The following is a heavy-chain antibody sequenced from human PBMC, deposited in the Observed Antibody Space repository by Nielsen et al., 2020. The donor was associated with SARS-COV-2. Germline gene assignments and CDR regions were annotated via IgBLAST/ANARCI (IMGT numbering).Heavy chain of an antibody. CDR2: IYPGDSQT. CDR3: ARGGQWLEH. Sequence: GESRKISCKGSGYIFTNYWIAWVRQMPGKGLEWMGVIYPGDSQTRYSPSFQGQVTISADKSVNTAYVLWSSLRASDTAMYYCARGGQWLEHWGQGTLVTVSS. J-gene: IGHJ4*02. V-gene: IGHV5-51*01. CDR1: GYIFTNYW. D-gene: IGHD1-1*01.